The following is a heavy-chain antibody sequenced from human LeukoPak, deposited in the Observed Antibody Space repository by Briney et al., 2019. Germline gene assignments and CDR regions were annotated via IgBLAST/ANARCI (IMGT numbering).Heavy chain of an antibody. J-gene: IGHJ5*02. V-gene: IGHV7-4-1*02. CDR2: INTNTGNP. CDR3: ARGDYSGPAAIFENWFDP. CDR1: GYTFTSYA. Sequence: ASVKVSCKASGYTFTSYAMNWVRQAPGQGLEWMGWINTNTGNPTYAQGFTGRFVFSLDTSVSTAYLQISSLKAEDTAVYYCARGDYSGPAAIFENWFDPWGQGTLVTVSS. D-gene: IGHD2-2*01.